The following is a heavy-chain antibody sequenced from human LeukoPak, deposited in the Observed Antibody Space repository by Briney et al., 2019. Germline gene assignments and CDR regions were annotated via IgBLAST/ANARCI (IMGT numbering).Heavy chain of an antibody. CDR1: GFTFDDYA. CDR2: ISWNSGDI. Sequence: GGSLRLSCAASGFTFDDYAMHWVRQAPGKGLEWVSGISWNSGDIGYAVSVKGRFPISRDNAKHSLYLQMNSLRPEDTALYYCAKASDALVIWGQGTLVTVSS. CDR3: AKASDALVI. J-gene: IGHJ3*02. V-gene: IGHV3-9*01.